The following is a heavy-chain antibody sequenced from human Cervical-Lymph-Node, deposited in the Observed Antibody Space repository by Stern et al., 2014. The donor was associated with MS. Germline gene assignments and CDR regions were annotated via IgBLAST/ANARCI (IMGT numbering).Heavy chain of an antibody. J-gene: IGHJ5*02. V-gene: IGHV4-59*08. CDR3: ARHEGSYTNNWFDP. CDR2: VYSSGST. Sequence: DQLVESGPGLVKPSETLSLTCTVSGGSINNYFWSWIRQPPGKGLEWIGYVYSSGSTDYNPSLQSRVTISVDTSNNQFSLELSSVTAADTAVYFCARHEGSYTNNWFDPWGQGTLVTVSS. D-gene: IGHD3-10*01. CDR1: GGSINNYF.